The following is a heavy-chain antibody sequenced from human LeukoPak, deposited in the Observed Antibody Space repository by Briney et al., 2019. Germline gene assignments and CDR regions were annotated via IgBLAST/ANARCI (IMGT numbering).Heavy chain of an antibody. D-gene: IGHD3-10*01. CDR2: INAGNGNT. J-gene: IGHJ4*02. CDR3: ARAHGLETYTFGY. Sequence: ASVKVSCKASGYTFTSYAMHWVRQAPGQRLEWMGWINAGNGNTKYSQKFQGRVTMTTDTSTSTAYMELRSLRSDDTAVYYCARAHGLETYTFGYWGQGTLVTVSS. V-gene: IGHV1-3*01. CDR1: GYTFTSYA.